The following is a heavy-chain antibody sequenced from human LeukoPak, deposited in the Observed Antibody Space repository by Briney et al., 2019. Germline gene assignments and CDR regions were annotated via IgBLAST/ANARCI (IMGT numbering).Heavy chain of an antibody. J-gene: IGHJ4*02. CDR2: IYSGGST. V-gene: IGHV3-53*01. Sequence: GGSLRRSCAASGFSVSSDYMTWVRQAPGKGLEWVSVIYSGGSTYYADSVKGRFTISRDNSKNTLYLQMNNLRVEDTAVYFCARYHTALNYWGQGTLVTASS. CDR3: ARYHTALNY. CDR1: GFSVSSDY. D-gene: IGHD5-18*01.